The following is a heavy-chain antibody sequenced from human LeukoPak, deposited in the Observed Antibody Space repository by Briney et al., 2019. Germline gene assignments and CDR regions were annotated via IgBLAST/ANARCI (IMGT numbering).Heavy chain of an antibody. CDR1: GFTFRNYN. Sequence: PGGSLRLSCAASGFTFRNYNMNWVRQAPGKGLEWVSSINSSSGYIYYADSVKGRFTISRDNAKNSLYLQMNSLRAEDTAVYYCARDATMIPLYYYYYMDVWGKGTTVTVSS. J-gene: IGHJ6*03. CDR2: INSSSGYI. D-gene: IGHD3-22*01. CDR3: ARDATMIPLYYYYYMDV. V-gene: IGHV3-21*01.